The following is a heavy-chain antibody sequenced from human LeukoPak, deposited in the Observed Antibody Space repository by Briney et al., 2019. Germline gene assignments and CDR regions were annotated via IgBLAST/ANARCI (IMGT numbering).Heavy chain of an antibody. D-gene: IGHD3-22*01. Sequence: SETLSLTCTVSGGSISSYYWSWIRQPPGKGLEWIGYIYYSGSTNYNPSLKSRVTISVDTSKNQFSLKLSSVTAADTAVYYCARSHWKYYYDSSGPLLAPAFDIWGQGTMVTVSS. CDR3: ARSHWKYYYDSSGPLLAPAFDI. V-gene: IGHV4-59*08. CDR1: GGSISSYY. CDR2: IYYSGST. J-gene: IGHJ3*02.